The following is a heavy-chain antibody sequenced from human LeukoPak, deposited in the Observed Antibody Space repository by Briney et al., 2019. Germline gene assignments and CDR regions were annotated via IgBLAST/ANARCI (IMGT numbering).Heavy chain of an antibody. CDR2: IKQDGSEK. CDR3: ARDYTGGWNDY. V-gene: IGHV3-7*01. D-gene: IGHD7-27*01. CDR1: GFTFSSYW. J-gene: IGHJ4*02. Sequence: SGGSLRLSCAASGFTFSSYWMSWVRQAPGKGLEWVANIKQDGSEKKYVDSVKGRFTISRDNAKNSLNLQMNSLRAEDTAVYYCARDYTGGWNDYWGQGTLVTVSS.